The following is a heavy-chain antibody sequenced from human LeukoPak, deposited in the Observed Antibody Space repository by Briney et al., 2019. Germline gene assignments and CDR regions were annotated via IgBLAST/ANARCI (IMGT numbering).Heavy chain of an antibody. CDR1: GGSISSGSYY. CDR3: ARGRPLGPTIVVVPAATYFDY. J-gene: IGHJ4*02. V-gene: IGHV4-61*02. CDR2: IYTSGST. D-gene: IGHD2-2*01. Sequence: SQTLSLTCTVSGGSISSGSYYWSWIRQPAGKGLEWIGCIYTSGSTNYNPSLKSRVTISVDTSKNQFSLKLSSVTAADTAVYYCARGRPLGPTIVVVPAATYFDYWGQGTLVTVSS.